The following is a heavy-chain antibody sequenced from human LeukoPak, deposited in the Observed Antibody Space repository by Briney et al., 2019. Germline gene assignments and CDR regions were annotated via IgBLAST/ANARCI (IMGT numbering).Heavy chain of an antibody. CDR3: ARVNILTGYAFDI. CDR1: GGSISSGSYY. V-gene: IGHV4-61*02. CDR2: IYTSGST. D-gene: IGHD3-9*01. Sequence: PSQTLSLTCTVPGGSISSGSYYWSWIRQPAGKGLEWIGRIYTSGSTNYNPSLKSRVTISVDTSKNQFSLKLSSVTAADTAVYYCARVNILTGYAFDIWGRGTMVTVSS. J-gene: IGHJ3*02.